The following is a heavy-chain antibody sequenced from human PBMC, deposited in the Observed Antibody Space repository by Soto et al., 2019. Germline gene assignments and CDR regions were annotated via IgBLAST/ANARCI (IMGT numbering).Heavy chain of an antibody. CDR3: ARALTGYGMDV. V-gene: IGHV1-18*01. J-gene: IGHJ6*02. CDR1: RYIFTNYG. CDR2: ITTYNGNT. Sequence: QVQLVQSGVEVREPGASVKVSCKAVRYIFTNYGVSWVRQAPGQGLEWMGWITTYNGNTEYAQKFQGRVTTTTDASTSTAYMELGSLRSDDTAIYYCARALTGYGMDVWGQGTTVTVSS.